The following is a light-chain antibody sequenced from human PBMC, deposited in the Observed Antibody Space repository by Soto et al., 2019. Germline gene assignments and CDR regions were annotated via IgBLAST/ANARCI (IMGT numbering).Light chain of an antibody. Sequence: EIVFTQSPAPLSLSPGERATLSCRASQSVYTYLAWYQQKPGQAPRLLIYDASNRATGIPARFSGSGSGTDFTLTISSLEPEDFAVYYCHQRSNWLVTFGQGTRLEIK. J-gene: IGKJ5*01. CDR3: HQRSNWLVT. CDR2: DAS. CDR1: QSVYTY. V-gene: IGKV3-11*01.